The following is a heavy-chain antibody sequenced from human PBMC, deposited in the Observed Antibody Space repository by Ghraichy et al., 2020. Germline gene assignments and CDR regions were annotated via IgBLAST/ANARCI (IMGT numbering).Heavy chain of an antibody. D-gene: IGHD6-6*01. CDR2: IHYIGST. CDR3: ARVVGALTSSSGSFDY. J-gene: IGHJ4*02. CDR1: GGSMNNYY. Sequence: SQTLSLTCTVSGGSMNNYYWIWIRQPPGKGLEWIGYIHYIGSTNYSPSLKSRVTISIDTSKKQFSLKLSSVTAADTAVYYCARVVGALTSSSGSFDYWGQGTLVTVSP. V-gene: IGHV4-59*01.